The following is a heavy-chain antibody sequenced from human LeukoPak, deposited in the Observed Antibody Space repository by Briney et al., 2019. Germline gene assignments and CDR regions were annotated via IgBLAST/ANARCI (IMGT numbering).Heavy chain of an antibody. Sequence: SETLSLTCTVSGGSISSSSYYWGWIRQPPGKGLEWIGSIYYSGSTYYNPSLKSRVTISVDRSRNQFSLKLSSVTAADTAVYYCARYGSGSAYWGQGTLVTVSS. J-gene: IGHJ4*02. V-gene: IGHV4-39*07. D-gene: IGHD3-10*01. CDR2: IYYSGST. CDR1: GGSISSSSYY. CDR3: ARYGSGSAY.